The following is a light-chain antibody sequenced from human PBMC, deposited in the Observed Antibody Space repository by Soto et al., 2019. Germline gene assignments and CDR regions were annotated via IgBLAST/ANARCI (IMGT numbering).Light chain of an antibody. J-gene: IGKJ2*01. Sequence: DIQMTQPPSPLSASVGDRVTITCRASQSISSLVNWYQQKPGKAPRLLIYGASSLQSGVPLRFRGSGSGTDFTLTISSLQPEDFATYYCQQSYSTPYTFGQGTKLEIK. V-gene: IGKV1-39*01. CDR1: QSISSL. CDR3: QQSYSTPYT. CDR2: GAS.